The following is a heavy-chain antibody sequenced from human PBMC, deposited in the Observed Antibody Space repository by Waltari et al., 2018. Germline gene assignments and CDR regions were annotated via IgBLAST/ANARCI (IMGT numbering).Heavy chain of an antibody. D-gene: IGHD3-9*01. V-gene: IGHV1-69*01. CDR3: VTISSRYPF. CDR2: IIPVLHTA. CDR1: GGSFNRLT. J-gene: IGHJ4*02. Sequence: QVQLVQSGAEVKKPGSSVKVSCKTPGGSFNRLTLSWVRQAPGQGLEWMGGIIPVLHTANYAQNFQGRVTITADESSQTAYMEMSSLRFEDTAVYYCVTISSRYPFWGQGTLVTVSS.